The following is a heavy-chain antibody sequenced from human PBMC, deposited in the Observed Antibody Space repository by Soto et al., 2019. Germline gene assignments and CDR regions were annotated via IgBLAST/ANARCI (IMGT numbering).Heavy chain of an antibody. D-gene: IGHD6-25*01. V-gene: IGHV4-31*03. CDR2: IYYSGSR. CDR3: AKESGGYDSSTRYGLDV. CDR1: GGSINTVGYY. J-gene: IGHJ6*04. Sequence: SETLSLTCSVSGGSINTVGYYWTWIRQQPGKGLEWIGYIYYSGSRDYNPSLKSRVSMSVDASKNQFSLNLTSVTAADTAVYYCAKESGGYDSSTRYGLDVWGKGTTVTVSS.